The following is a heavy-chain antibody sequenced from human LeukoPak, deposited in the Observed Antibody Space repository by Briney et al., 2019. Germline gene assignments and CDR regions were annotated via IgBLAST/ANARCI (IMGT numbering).Heavy chain of an antibody. CDR2: INPSGGST. J-gene: IGHJ4*02. D-gene: IGHD3-3*01. Sequence: ASVKVSCKASGYTFTSYYMHWVRQAPGQGLEWMGIINPSGGSTSYAQKFQGRVTMTRDTSTSTVYMELSSLRSEDTAVYYCARVLSPTYYDFWSGYYMDYWGQGTLVTVSS. V-gene: IGHV1-46*01. CDR3: ARVLSPTYYDFWSGYYMDY. CDR1: GYTFTSYY.